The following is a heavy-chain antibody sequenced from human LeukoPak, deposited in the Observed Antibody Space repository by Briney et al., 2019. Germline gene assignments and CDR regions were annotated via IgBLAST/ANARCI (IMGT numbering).Heavy chain of an antibody. CDR1: VYTFTSYD. CDR3: ARGGIGYDILAAHY. CDR2: MNPNSGNT. D-gene: IGHD3-9*01. Sequence: GASVKVSCKASVYTFTSYDINWVRQATGQGLEWMGWMNPNSGNTGYAQKFQGRVTMTRNTSISTAYMELSSLRSEDTAVYYCARGGIGYDILAAHYWGQGTLVTVSS. J-gene: IGHJ4*02. V-gene: IGHV1-8*01.